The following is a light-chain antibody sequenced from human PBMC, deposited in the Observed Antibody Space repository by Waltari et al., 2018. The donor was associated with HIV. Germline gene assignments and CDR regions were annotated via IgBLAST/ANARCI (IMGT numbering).Light chain of an antibody. CDR1: ALPKQY. V-gene: IGLV3-25*03. J-gene: IGLJ3*02. CDR3: QSADSNASLWV. CDR2: KDT. Sequence: SYELTQPPSVSVSPGQTARINCSGDALPKQYAYWYQQRPGQATVLVIYKDTERPSGIPERFSGSSSGTTATLTIIGVQAQDEADYHCQSADSNASLWVFGGGTKLTVL.